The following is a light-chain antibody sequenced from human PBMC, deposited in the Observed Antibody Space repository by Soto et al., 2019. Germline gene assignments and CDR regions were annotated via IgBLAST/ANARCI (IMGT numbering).Light chain of an antibody. Sequence: QSVLTQPPSVSGAPGQRVTISCTGSSSNIGAGYAVHWYQQLPGTAPKLLIYGNSNRPSGVPDRFSGSKSGTSASLAITGLQAEDEAYYYCQSYDSSLSGRRGVFGGGTKVTVL. V-gene: IGLV1-40*01. CDR1: SSNIGAGYA. J-gene: IGLJ2*01. CDR2: GNS. CDR3: QSYDSSLSGRRGV.